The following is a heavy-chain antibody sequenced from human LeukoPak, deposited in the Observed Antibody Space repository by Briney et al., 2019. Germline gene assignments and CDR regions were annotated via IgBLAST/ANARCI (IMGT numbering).Heavy chain of an antibody. V-gene: IGHV4-38-2*02. J-gene: IGHJ4*02. D-gene: IGHD3-10*01. CDR3: ARVLDYYGSGIYSFDY. CDR2: IYHSEST. CDR1: GYSISTGYY. Sequence: SETLSLTCTVSGYSISTGYYWGWIRQPPGKGLEWIGSIYHSESTYYNPSLKSRITISVDTSKNQFSLKLTSVTAADTAVYYCARVLDYYGSGIYSFDYWGQGTLVTVSS.